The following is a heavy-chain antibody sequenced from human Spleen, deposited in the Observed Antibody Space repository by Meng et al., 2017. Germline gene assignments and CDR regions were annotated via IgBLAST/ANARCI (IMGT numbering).Heavy chain of an antibody. Sequence: GGSLKISCVASGFTFSSYWMHWVRQDPGKGLVWVSRINTDGSTTSYADSVKGRFTISRDNAKNTLYLQMHSLRAEDTAVYYCARDLGGIFAYWGQGALVTVSS. CDR3: ARDLGGIFAY. CDR1: GFTFSSYW. CDR2: INTDGSTT. D-gene: IGHD6-13*01. V-gene: IGHV3-74*01. J-gene: IGHJ4*02.